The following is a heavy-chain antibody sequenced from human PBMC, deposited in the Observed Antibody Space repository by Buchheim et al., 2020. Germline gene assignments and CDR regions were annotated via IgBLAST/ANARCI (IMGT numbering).Heavy chain of an antibody. D-gene: IGHD3-22*01. V-gene: IGHV4-59*01. CDR2: FYYSGVT. Sequence: QVQLQESGPGLVKPSETLSLTCSVSGDSIETSYWSWIRQSPGKGLEWIGYFYYSGVTDYNPSLKSRVTISVDTSSNQFSLSLSSVTAADTAVYYCVRVYDGGYRHYFDSWGQG. CDR1: GDSIETSY. J-gene: IGHJ4*02. CDR3: VRVYDGGYRHYFDS.